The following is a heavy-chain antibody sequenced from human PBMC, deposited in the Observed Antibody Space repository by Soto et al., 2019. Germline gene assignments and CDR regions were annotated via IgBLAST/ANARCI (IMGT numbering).Heavy chain of an antibody. J-gene: IGHJ6*02. Sequence: QVQLVQSGAEVKKPGSSVKVSCKASGGTFSSYAISWVRQAPGQGLEWMGGIIPIFGTANYAQKFQGRVTITAEESTSTAYMELSSLRSEDTAVYYCARVRCSSTSCYPRYYYGMDVLGQGTTVTVSS. D-gene: IGHD2-2*01. V-gene: IGHV1-69*01. CDR1: GGTFSSYA. CDR2: IIPIFGTA. CDR3: ARVRCSSTSCYPRYYYGMDV.